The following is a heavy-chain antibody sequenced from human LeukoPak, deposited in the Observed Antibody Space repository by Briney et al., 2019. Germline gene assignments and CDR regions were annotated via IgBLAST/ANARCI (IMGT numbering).Heavy chain of an antibody. CDR2: IYYSGST. CDR3: ARGRRLRYFDWLLLNDAFDI. D-gene: IGHD3-9*01. J-gene: IGHJ3*02. CDR1: GGSISSGGYY. V-gene: IGHV4-31*03. Sequence: SETLSLTCTVSGGSISSGGYYWSWIRQHPGKGLEWIGYIYYSGSTYYNPSLKSRVTISVDTSKNQFSLKLSSVTAADTAVYYCARGRRLRYFDWLLLNDAFDIWGQGTMVTVSS.